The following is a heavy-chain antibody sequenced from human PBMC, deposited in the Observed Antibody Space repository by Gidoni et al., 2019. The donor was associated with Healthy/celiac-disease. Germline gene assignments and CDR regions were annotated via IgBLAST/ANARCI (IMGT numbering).Heavy chain of an antibody. D-gene: IGHD3-3*01. CDR2: IYYSGST. CDR1: GGSISSSSYY. Sequence: QLQLQESGPGLVKPSETLSLTCTVPGGSISSSSYYRGWIRQPPGTGLEWIGSIYYSGSTYYNPSLKSRVTISVDTSKNQFSLKLSSVTAADTAVYYCARHTTFGGGGENYDFWSGYYNYYYYGMDVWGQGTTVTVSS. V-gene: IGHV4-39*01. J-gene: IGHJ6*02. CDR3: ARHTTFGGGGENYDFWSGYYNYYYYGMDV.